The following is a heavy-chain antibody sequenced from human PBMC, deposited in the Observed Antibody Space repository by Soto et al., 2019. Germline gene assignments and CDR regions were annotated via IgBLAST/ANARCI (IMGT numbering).Heavy chain of an antibody. V-gene: IGHV4-59*01. CDR3: ARDLYSSRRRAGNWFDP. CDR2: IYYSGST. Sequence: TSETLSLTCTVSGGSISSYYWSWIRQPPGKGLEWIGYIYYSGSTNYNPSLKSRVTISVDTSKNQFSLKLSSVTAADTAVYYCARDLYSSRRRAGNWFDPWGQGTLVTVSS. CDR1: GGSISSYY. D-gene: IGHD6-13*01. J-gene: IGHJ5*02.